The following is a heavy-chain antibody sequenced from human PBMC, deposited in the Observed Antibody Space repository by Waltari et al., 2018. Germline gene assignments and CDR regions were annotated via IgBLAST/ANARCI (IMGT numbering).Heavy chain of an antibody. Sequence: QVQLVQSGAEVKKPGASVKVSCKASGYTFTGYYMHWVRQAPGQGLEWMGWINPNSGGTNYAQKFQGRVTMPRDTAISTAYMERSRLRSDDTAVYYCARFLEWSIMGDAFDIWGQGTMVTVSS. CDR2: INPNSGGT. V-gene: IGHV1-2*02. J-gene: IGHJ3*02. D-gene: IGHD3-3*01. CDR3: ARFLEWSIMGDAFDI. CDR1: GYTFTGYY.